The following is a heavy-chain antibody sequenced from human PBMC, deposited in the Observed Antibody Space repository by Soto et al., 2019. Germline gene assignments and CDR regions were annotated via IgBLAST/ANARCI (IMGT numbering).Heavy chain of an antibody. J-gene: IGHJ6*02. V-gene: IGHV1-18*01. CDR2: ISTYNGNT. CDR3: ARGGRYDILTGSLYGMDV. Sequence: QVQLVQSGAEVKKPGASVKVSCKASGYTFTSYGISWVRQAPGQGLEWMGWISTYNGNTNYAQKLQGRVTMTTATSTSTAYMELRSLRSDDTAVYYCARGGRYDILTGSLYGMDVWGQGTTVTVSS. CDR1: GYTFTSYG. D-gene: IGHD3-9*01.